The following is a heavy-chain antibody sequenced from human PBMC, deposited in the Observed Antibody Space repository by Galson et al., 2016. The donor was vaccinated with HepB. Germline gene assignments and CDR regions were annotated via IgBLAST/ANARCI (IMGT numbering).Heavy chain of an antibody. V-gene: IGHV3-49*03. Sequence: SLRLSCATSGFIFGDYAMSWFRQAPGKGLEWVGFIRSKIYGGTTEYAAPVEGRFTISRDDSKSIAYLQMNSLKTEDTAGYFCSTQRSSIYGATIMGYYFDYWGQGTLVTVSS. D-gene: IGHD3-3*01. CDR1: GFIFGDYA. CDR3: STQRSSIYGATIMGYYFDY. J-gene: IGHJ4*02. CDR2: IRSKIYGGTT.